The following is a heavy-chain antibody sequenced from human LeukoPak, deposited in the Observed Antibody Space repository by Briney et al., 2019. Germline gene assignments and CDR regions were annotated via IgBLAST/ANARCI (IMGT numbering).Heavy chain of an antibody. D-gene: IGHD4/OR15-4a*01. CDR1: GGTFSSYA. J-gene: IGHJ4*02. CDR3: ARDKDYGEGGFDY. CDR2: IIPIFGTA. Sequence: SVKVSCKASGGTFSSYAISWVRQAPGQGLEWMGGIIPIFGTANYAQKLQGRVTITADESTSTAYMELSSLRSEDTAVYYCARDKDYGEGGFDYWGQGTLVTVSS. V-gene: IGHV1-69*01.